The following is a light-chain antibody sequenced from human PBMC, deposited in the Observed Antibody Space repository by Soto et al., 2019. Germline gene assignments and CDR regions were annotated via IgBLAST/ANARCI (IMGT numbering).Light chain of an antibody. CDR3: SSYSSTITRV. CDR1: SSDIGAYNY. CDR2: DVS. Sequence: QSLLTQPESVSGSPGQSITISCIGTSSDIGAYNYASWYQQHPGKAPKLIIYDVSNRPSGVSNRFSGSKSGYTASLTISGLQAEDEADYYCSSYSSTITRVFGTGTKATVL. V-gene: IGLV2-14*03. J-gene: IGLJ1*01.